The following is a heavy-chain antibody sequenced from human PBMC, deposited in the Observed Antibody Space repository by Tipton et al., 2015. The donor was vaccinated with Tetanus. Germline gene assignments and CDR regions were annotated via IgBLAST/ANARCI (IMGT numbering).Heavy chain of an antibody. Sequence: QMQLVQSGAEVKKPGASVKVSCKASGYTFTSYYMHWVRQAPGQGLEWMGIINPSGGSTSYAQKFQGRVTMTRDTSTSTVYMELSSLRSEDTAVYYCAREGLGYCSGGSCSVGDYWGQGTLVTVSS. CDR3: AREGLGYCSGGSCSVGDY. V-gene: IGHV1-46*01. J-gene: IGHJ4*02. CDR2: INPSGGST. D-gene: IGHD2-15*01. CDR1: GYTFTSYY.